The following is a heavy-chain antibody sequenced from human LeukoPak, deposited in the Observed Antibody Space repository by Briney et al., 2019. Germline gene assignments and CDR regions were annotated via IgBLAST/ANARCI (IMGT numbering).Heavy chain of an antibody. Sequence: ASVKVSCKASGFTFTSYYMHWVRQAPGQGLEWMGLINPTGGSTGYAQKFQGRVTMTRDMSTSTDYMELSSLRSEDTAIYYCARDNSVGDNAWWFDPWGQGTLVTVSS. D-gene: IGHD1-26*01. CDR1: GFTFTSYY. J-gene: IGHJ5*02. V-gene: IGHV1-46*01. CDR2: INPTGGST. CDR3: ARDNSVGDNAWWFDP.